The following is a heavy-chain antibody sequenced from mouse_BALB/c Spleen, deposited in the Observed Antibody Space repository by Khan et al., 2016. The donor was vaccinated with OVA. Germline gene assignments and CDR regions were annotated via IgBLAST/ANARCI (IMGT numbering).Heavy chain of an antibody. CDR1: GFSLTGYG. D-gene: IGHD1-1*01. CDR3: ARDRKYYGRGLAY. V-gene: IGHV2-6-7*01. Sequence: QVQLQQSGPGLVAPSQSLSITCTVSGFSLTGYGVNWVRQPPGKGLEWLGMIWGDGSTDYNSALKSRLSISKDNSKNQVFLKMNSLQTDDTARYXGARDRKYYGRGLAYWGQGTLVTVSA. CDR2: IWGDGST. J-gene: IGHJ3*01.